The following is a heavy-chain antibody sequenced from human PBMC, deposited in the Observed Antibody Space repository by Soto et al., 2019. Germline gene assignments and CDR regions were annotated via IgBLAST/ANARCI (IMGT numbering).Heavy chain of an antibody. V-gene: IGHV1-8*01. CDR1: GYTFTSYD. CDR3: ARGRQYYDSSGYYYVLDY. J-gene: IGHJ4*02. Sequence: ASVKVSCKASGYTFTSYDINWVRQATVQGLEWMGWMNPNSGNTGYAQKFQGRVTMTRNTYISTAYMELSSLRSEDTAVYYCARGRQYYDSSGYYYVLDYWGQGTMVTVSS. CDR2: MNPNSGNT. D-gene: IGHD3-22*01.